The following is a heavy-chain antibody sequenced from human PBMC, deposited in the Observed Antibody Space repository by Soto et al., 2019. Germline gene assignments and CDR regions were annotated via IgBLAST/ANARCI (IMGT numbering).Heavy chain of an antibody. CDR1: GGSISSYY. D-gene: IGHD3-9*01. Sequence: LSLTCTVSGGSISSYYWSWIRQPPGKGLEWIGYIYYSGSTNYNPSLKSRVTISVDTSKNQFSLKLSSVTAADTAVYYCARAPNYDILTGSYYFDYWGQGTLVNVSS. CDR2: IYYSGST. V-gene: IGHV4-59*01. J-gene: IGHJ4*02. CDR3: ARAPNYDILTGSYYFDY.